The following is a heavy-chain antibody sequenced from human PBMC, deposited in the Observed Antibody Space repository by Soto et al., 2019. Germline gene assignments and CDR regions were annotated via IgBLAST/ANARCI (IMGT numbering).Heavy chain of an antibody. V-gene: IGHV1-18*01. Sequence: GASVKVSCKASGYTFTSYGISWVRKAPGQGLEWMGWISAYNGNTNYAQKFQGRVTMTTDTSTSTAYMELRSLRSDDTAVYYCARVHSSGIFYFVDPWGQGTLVTVSS. D-gene: IGHD3-10*01. J-gene: IGHJ5*02. CDR3: ARVHSSGIFYFVDP. CDR2: ISAYNGNT. CDR1: GYTFTSYG.